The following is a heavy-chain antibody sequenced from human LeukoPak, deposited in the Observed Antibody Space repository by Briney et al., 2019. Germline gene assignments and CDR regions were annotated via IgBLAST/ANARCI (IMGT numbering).Heavy chain of an antibody. CDR1: GGTFSSYA. V-gene: IGHV1-69*05. CDR2: IIPIFGTA. J-gene: IGHJ5*02. CDR3: ARDPLPYCSGGSCYTPT. D-gene: IGHD2-15*01. Sequence: GASVKVSCKASGGTFSSYAISWVRQAPGQGLEWMGRIIPIFGTANYAQKFQGRVTITTDESTSTAYMELSSLRSEDTAVYYCARDPLPYCSGGSCYTPTWGQGILVTVSS.